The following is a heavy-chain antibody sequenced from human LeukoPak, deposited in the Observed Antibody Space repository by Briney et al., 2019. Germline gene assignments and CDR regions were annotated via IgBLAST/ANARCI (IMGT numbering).Heavy chain of an antibody. CDR1: SGSISNYY. CDR3: ARGTLRGANGAYGMDV. CDR2: VSSSGST. Sequence: SETLSLTCTVSSGSISNYYWSWIRQPPGKGLEWIGYVSSSGSTKYNPSLISRVTISVDTSKNQFSLRLTSVTSTDTAVYYCARGTLRGANGAYGMDVWGQGTTVAVSS. V-gene: IGHV4-59*01. J-gene: IGHJ6*02. D-gene: IGHD2-8*01.